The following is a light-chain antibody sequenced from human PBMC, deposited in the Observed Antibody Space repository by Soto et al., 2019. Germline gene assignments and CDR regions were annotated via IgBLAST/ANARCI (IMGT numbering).Light chain of an antibody. CDR3: QSYDSSLSGAV. CDR1: SSNIGAGYD. V-gene: IGLV1-40*01. J-gene: IGLJ2*01. CDR2: GNT. Sequence: QSVLTQPPSVSGAPGQRVTISCTGSSSNIGAGYDVHWYQPLPGTAPKLLIYGNTNRPSGVPDRFSGSKPGTSASLAITGLQAEDEADYYCQSYDSSLSGAVFGGGTKLTVL.